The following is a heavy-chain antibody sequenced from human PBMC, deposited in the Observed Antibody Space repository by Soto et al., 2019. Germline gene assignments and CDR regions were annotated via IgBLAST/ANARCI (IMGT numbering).Heavy chain of an antibody. CDR2: IYYSGST. Sequence: SETLSLTCTVSGGSISSYYWSWIRQPPGKGLEWIGYIYYSGSTNYNPSLKSRVTISVDTSKNQFSLKLSSVTAADTAVYYCARGRGGYDFWSGTDYYYYMDVWGKGTTVTVSS. D-gene: IGHD3-3*01. CDR1: GGSISSYY. V-gene: IGHV4-59*01. J-gene: IGHJ6*03. CDR3: ARGRGGYDFWSGTDYYYYMDV.